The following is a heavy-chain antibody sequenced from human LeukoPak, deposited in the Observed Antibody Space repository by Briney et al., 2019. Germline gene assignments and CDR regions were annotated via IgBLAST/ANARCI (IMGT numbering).Heavy chain of an antibody. Sequence: PGGSLRLSCAASGFTFSDYYMSWMRQAPGEGLEWVSYISSSSSYTNYADSVKGRFTISRDNAKNSLYLQMNSLRAEDTAVYYCARDNPVEYSYDYWGQGTLVTVSS. CDR3: ARDNPVEYSYDY. CDR2: ISSSSSYT. V-gene: IGHV3-11*06. J-gene: IGHJ4*02. CDR1: GFTFSDYY. D-gene: IGHD5-18*01.